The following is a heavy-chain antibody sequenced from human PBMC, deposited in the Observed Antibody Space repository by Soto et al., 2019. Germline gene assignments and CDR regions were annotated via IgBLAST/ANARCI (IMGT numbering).Heavy chain of an antibody. J-gene: IGHJ6*01. CDR1: VCSISSVVHY. CDR3: ARESGGYHSQNSYGLDV. D-gene: IGHD6-25*01. V-gene: IGHV4-31*03. Sequence: SETLSLTCSFSVCSISSVVHYWTLIRQHPGKGLEWIGYIYYIGSTDYNPSLKSRVTISVDRSKNQFSLNLSSVTAADTAIYYCARESGGYHSQNSYGLDVWGPGTTVTVSS. CDR2: IYYIGST.